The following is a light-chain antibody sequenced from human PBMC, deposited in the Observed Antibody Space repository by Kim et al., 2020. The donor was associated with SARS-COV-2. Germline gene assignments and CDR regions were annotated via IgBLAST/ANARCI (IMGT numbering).Light chain of an antibody. CDR1: RDISKN. J-gene: IGKJ4*01. V-gene: IGKV1-33*01. Sequence: DIQMTQSPSSLTASVGDRVTITCQASRDISKNLNWYQQKPGKAPKVLIYDASNVQTGVPSRFSGSGSGTDFTFTITSLQPEDVATYYGRHFDNLSLTFVGGAKVGIK. CDR2: DAS. CDR3: RHFDNLSLT.